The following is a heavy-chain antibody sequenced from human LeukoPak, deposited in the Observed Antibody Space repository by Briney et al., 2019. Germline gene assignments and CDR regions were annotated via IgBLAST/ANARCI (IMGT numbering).Heavy chain of an antibody. Sequence: GGSLRLSCAASGFTLSSYAMSWVRQAPGKGLEWVSAICGSGGSTYYADSVKGRFTISRDNSKNTLYLQMNSLRAEDTAVYYCAKDRDCSSTSCLGWFDPWGQGTLVTVSS. CDR2: ICGSGGST. J-gene: IGHJ5*02. D-gene: IGHD2-2*01. V-gene: IGHV3-23*01. CDR1: GFTLSSYA. CDR3: AKDRDCSSTSCLGWFDP.